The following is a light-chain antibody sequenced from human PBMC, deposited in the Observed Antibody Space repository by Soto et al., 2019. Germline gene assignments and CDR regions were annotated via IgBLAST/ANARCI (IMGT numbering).Light chain of an antibody. CDR2: DND. CDR1: SSNIGRNY. J-gene: IGLJ2*01. Sequence: QSVLTQPPSVSAAPGQKVTISCSGTSSNIGRNYVAWYQQLPGTAPKLLIYDNDKRPSGIPDRFSGSKSGTSATLGITGLQTGDEADYYCGTWDSILSDAVVFGEGTKVTVL. CDR3: GTWDSILSDAVV. V-gene: IGLV1-51*01.